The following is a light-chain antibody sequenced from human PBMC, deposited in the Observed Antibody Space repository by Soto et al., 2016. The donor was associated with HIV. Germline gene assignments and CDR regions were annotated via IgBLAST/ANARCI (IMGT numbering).Light chain of an antibody. V-gene: IGKV1-39*01. CDR1: QNIRTS. J-gene: IGKJ1*01. CDR3: QESYTSLWT. Sequence: DFQMTQSPSSLSASIGDRVTITCRISQNIRTSLNWYQHKSGTAPKLLISAATTLQSGVPSRFSGGGSATEFTLTIDSLQPEDFAVYYCQESYTSLWTFGPGTTGGN. CDR2: AAT.